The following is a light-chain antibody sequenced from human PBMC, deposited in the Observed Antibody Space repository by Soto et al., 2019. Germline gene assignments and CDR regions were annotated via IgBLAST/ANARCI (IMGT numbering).Light chain of an antibody. CDR1: QSISSW. CDR2: KAS. J-gene: IGKJ1*01. V-gene: IGKV1-5*03. CDR3: QQYNGYSPWT. Sequence: DIQLTQSPSFLSASVGDRVTITCRASQSISSWLAWYQQKPGKAPKLLIYKASSLESGVPSRFSGSGSGTTFTLTISSLQPDDSATYYCQQYNGYSPWTFGQGTKVDIK.